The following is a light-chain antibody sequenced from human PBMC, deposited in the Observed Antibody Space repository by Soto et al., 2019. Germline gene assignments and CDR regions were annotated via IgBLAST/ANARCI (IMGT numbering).Light chain of an antibody. CDR3: AAWDVSLSGYV. CDR2: RND. Sequence: QSVLTQPPSASGTPGQRVTISCSGSSSNIGRNSVYWYQQLPGTAPKLLIYRNDQRPSGVPDRFSGSKSGASASLAISGLRSEDEADYYCAAWDVSLSGYVFGTGTKLTVL. CDR1: SSNIGRNS. J-gene: IGLJ1*01. V-gene: IGLV1-47*01.